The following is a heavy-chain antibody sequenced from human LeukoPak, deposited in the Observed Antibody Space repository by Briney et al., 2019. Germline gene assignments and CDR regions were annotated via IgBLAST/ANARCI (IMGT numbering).Heavy chain of an antibody. D-gene: IGHD3-10*01. J-gene: IGHJ6*02. Sequence: PWGSLRLSCVASGFTFSDYYMSWIRQAPGKGLEWVGRSKGKAHSYSTEYAASVKGRFSVSRDDSRNSLWLQMNSLKTEDTAVYFCARGARVTGNTNYFGMDVWGQGTTVTVSS. CDR1: GFTFSDYY. CDR3: ARGARVTGNTNYFGMDV. V-gene: IGHV3-72*01. CDR2: SKGKAHSYST.